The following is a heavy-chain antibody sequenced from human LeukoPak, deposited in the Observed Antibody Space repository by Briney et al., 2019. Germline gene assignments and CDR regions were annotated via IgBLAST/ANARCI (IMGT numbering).Heavy chain of an antibody. CDR3: SRRKYYDYVWGSYRQGAFDI. J-gene: IGHJ3*02. V-gene: IGHV4-61*02. CDR1: GGSISSGSYY. D-gene: IGHD3-16*02. CDR2: IYTSGST. Sequence: SETLSLTCTVSGGSISSGSYYWSWIRQPAGKGLAWIGRIYTSGSTNYNPSLKSRVTISVATSKNQFSLKLSSVTAADTPVYYCSRRKYYDYVWGSYRQGAFDIWGQGTMVTVSS.